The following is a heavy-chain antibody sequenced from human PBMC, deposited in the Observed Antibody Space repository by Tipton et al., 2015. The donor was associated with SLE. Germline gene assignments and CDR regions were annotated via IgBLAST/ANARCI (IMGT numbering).Heavy chain of an antibody. Sequence: LRLSCTVSGGSISSGNYYWSWIRQPAGKGLEWIGRIYISGSTNYNPSLKSRVTMSKDTSKNQFSLKLSSVTAADTAVYYCARGYQLPLGPYYYYYMDVWGKGTTVTVSS. J-gene: IGHJ6*03. CDR1: GGSISSGNYY. CDR2: IYISGST. D-gene: IGHD2-2*01. CDR3: ARGYQLPLGPYYYYYMDV. V-gene: IGHV4-61*02.